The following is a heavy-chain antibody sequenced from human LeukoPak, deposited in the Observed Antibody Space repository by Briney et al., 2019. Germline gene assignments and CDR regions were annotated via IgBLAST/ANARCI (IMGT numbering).Heavy chain of an antibody. CDR2: IYYSGST. J-gene: IGHJ4*02. CDR1: GGSISSSSYY. D-gene: IGHD3-3*01. Sequence: PSETLSLTCTVSGGSISSSSYYWGWIRQPPGKGLEWIGSIYYSGSTYYNPSLKSRVTISVDTSKNQFSLKLSSVTAADTAVYYCARHLVRNWSGYSSSSDYWGQGTLVTVSS. V-gene: IGHV4-39*01. CDR3: ARHLVRNWSGYSSSSDY.